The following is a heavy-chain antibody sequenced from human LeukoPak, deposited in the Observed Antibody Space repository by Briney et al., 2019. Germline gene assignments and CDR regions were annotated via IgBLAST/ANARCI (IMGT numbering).Heavy chain of an antibody. CDR3: ARDIRGDWFDP. D-gene: IGHD2-15*01. Sequence: GGSLRLSCAASGFTVSINYMRWVRQAPGKGLEWVSVIYSGGSTYYEDSVKGRFTISRGNSKNTLYLQMNSLRAEDTAVYYCARDIRGDWFDPWGQGTLVTVSS. CDR2: IYSGGST. CDR1: GFTVSINY. J-gene: IGHJ5*02. V-gene: IGHV3-66*02.